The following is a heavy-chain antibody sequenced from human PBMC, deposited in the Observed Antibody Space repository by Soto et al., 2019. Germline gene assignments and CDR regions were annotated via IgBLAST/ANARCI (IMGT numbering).Heavy chain of an antibody. J-gene: IGHJ3*02. CDR2: STASGGKT. CDR3: AKDPNGDYVGAFDI. V-gene: IGHV3-23*01. Sequence: EVQRLESGGGLVEPGGSLRLSCAASGFSLRSYAMSWVRQAPGKGPEWVSGSTASGGKTYYADSVKGRFTISRDNSKNTLYLQMNSLRAEDTAVYFCAKDPNGDYVGAFDIWGQGTMVTVSS. D-gene: IGHD4-17*01. CDR1: GFSLRSYA.